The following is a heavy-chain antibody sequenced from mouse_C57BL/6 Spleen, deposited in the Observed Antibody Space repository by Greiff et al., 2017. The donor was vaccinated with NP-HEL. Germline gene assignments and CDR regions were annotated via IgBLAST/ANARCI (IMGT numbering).Heavy chain of an antibody. V-gene: IGHV5-16*01. CDR3: ARDHDDGYDY. D-gene: IGHD2-3*01. CDR2: INYDGSST. CDR1: GFTFSDYY. J-gene: IGHJ2*01. Sequence: EVKLMESEGGLVQPGSSMKLSCTASGFTFSDYYIAWVRQVPEKGLEWFANINYDGSSTYYLDSLKSRFIISRDNAKNILYLQLSSMKSEDTATYYGARDHDDGYDYGGQGTTLTVSS.